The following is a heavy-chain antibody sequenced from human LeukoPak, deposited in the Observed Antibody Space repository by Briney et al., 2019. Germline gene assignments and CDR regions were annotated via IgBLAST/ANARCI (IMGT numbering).Heavy chain of an antibody. CDR3: AKGLEAVAGYFDY. CDR2: ISYDGSNK. V-gene: IGHV3-30*18. J-gene: IGHJ4*02. CDR1: GFTFSSYG. D-gene: IGHD6-19*01. Sequence: GSLRLSCAASGFTFSSYGMHWVRQAPGKGLEWVAVISYDGSNKHYADSVKGRFTISRDNSKNTLYLQMNSLRLEDTAVYYCAKGLEAVAGYFDYWGQGTLVTVSS.